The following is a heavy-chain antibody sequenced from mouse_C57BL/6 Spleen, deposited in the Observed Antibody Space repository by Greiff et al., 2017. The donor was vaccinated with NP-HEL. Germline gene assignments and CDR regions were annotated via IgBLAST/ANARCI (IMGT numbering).Heavy chain of an antibody. CDR1: GYTFTSYW. Sequence: QVQLKQPGAELVRPGSSVKLSCKASGYTFTSYWMHWVKQRPIQGLEWIGNIDPSDSETHYNQKFKDKATLTVDKSSSTAYMQRSRLTSEDSAVYYSARRGYDGAWFAYWGQGTLVTVSA. J-gene: IGHJ3*01. CDR3: ARRGYDGAWFAY. CDR2: IDPSDSET. D-gene: IGHD2-2*01. V-gene: IGHV1-52*01.